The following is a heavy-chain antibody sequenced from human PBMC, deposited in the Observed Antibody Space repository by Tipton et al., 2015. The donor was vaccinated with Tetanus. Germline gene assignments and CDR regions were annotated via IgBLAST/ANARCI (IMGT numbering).Heavy chain of an antibody. D-gene: IGHD5-24*01. V-gene: IGHV4-34*01. CDR1: GGSFSLYY. Sequence: TLSLTCTVSGGSFSLYYWNWVRQSPGKGLEWIGEISHSGRSSYSPSLKSRVTISVDTSKNQFSLRLRSVAAADTAVYYCARGGRDAYNNPLGAFDVWGRGTTVSVSS. CDR2: ISHSGRS. CDR3: ARGGRDAYNNPLGAFDV. J-gene: IGHJ3*01.